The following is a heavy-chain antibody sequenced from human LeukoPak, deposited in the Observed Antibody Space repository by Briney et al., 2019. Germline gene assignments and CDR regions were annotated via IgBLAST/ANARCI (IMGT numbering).Heavy chain of an antibody. J-gene: IGHJ1*01. D-gene: IGHD1-26*01. CDR3: ARRGGTYFLQH. CDR1: GYSISSGYY. Sequence: PSETLSLTCTVSGYSISSGYYWGWIRQPPGKGLEWIGSIYHSGSTYYNPSLKSRVTISVDTSKNQFSLKLSSVTAADTAVYYCARRGGTYFLQHWGQGTLVTVSS. V-gene: IGHV4-38-2*02. CDR2: IYHSGST.